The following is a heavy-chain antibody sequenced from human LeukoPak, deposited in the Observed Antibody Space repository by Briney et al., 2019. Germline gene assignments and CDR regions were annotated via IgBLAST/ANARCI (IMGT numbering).Heavy chain of an antibody. CDR1: GFTFSDYY. D-gene: IGHD3-10*01. V-gene: IGHV3-11*04. CDR2: ISSSGSTI. CDR3: ARAMGTVSYGSGPYAMDV. J-gene: IGHJ6*02. Sequence: GGSLRLSCAASGFTFSDYYMSWIRQAPGKGLEWVSYISSSGSTIYYADSVKGRFTISRDNSKNTLYLQMNSLRAEDTAVYYCARAMGTVSYGSGPYAMDVWGQGTTVTVSS.